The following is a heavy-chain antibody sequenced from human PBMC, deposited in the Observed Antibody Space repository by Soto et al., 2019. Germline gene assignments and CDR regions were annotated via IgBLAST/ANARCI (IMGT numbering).Heavy chain of an antibody. CDR2: ISESGGST. Sequence: PRGSLRLSCASSVFSFSDYAMSWVRQAPGKGLEWVSVISESGGSTHYADSVRGRFTVSRDNSKNSLSLRMKSLRDEDTAVYFCAKRSPYSSGWYSPIFDYWGQGAMVTVSS. J-gene: IGHJ4*02. V-gene: IGHV3-23*01. D-gene: IGHD6-13*01. CDR1: VFSFSDYA. CDR3: AKRSPYSSGWYSPIFDY.